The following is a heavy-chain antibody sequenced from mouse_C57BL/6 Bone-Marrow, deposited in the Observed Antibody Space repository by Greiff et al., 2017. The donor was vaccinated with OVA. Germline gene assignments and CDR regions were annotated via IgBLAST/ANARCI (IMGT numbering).Heavy chain of an antibody. D-gene: IGHD3-2*02. V-gene: IGHV5-12*01. CDR1: GFTFSDYY. CDR2: ISNGGGST. J-gene: IGHJ3*01. Sequence: EVQGVESGGGLVQPGGSLKLSCAASGFTFSDYYMYWVRQTPEKRLEWVAYISNGGGSTYYPDTVKGRFTISRDNAKNTLYLQMSRLKSDDTAMYYCARHASSGGFAYWGQGTLVTVSA. CDR3: ARHASSGGFAY.